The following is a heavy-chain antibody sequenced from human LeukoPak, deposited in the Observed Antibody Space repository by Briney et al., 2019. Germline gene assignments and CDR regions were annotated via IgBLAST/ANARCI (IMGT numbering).Heavy chain of an antibody. V-gene: IGHV3-20*04. CDR3: ARSSHNNYWYFDY. CDR1: GFIFDDYG. Sequence: PGGSLRLSCAASGFIFDDYGMSWVRQAPGKGLEWVSGINWNGGSTGYADSVKGRFTISRDNAKNSLYLQMNSLRVEDTALYYCARSSHNNYWYFDYWGQGTLVTVSS. CDR2: INWNGGST. J-gene: IGHJ4*02. D-gene: IGHD1-1*01.